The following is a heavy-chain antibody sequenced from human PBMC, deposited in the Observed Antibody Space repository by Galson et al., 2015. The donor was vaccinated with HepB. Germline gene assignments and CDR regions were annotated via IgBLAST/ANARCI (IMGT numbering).Heavy chain of an antibody. J-gene: IGHJ4*02. V-gene: IGHV4-39*01. CDR2: IYYSGST. Sequence: LSLTCTVSGGSISSSSYYWGWIRQPPGKGLEWIGSIYYSGSTYYNPSLKSRVTISVDTSKNQFSLNLSSVTAADTAVYYCARHSPRIRTYTRMTDYWGQGTLVTVSS. CDR1: GGSISSSSYY. CDR3: ARHSPRIRTYTRMTDY. D-gene: IGHD6-13*01.